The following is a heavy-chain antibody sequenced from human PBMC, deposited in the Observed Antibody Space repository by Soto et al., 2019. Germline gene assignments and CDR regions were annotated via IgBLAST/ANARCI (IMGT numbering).Heavy chain of an antibody. CDR1: GGSISSSSYY. CDR2: IYYSGST. CDR3: AVWVSDFGDVLFDI. D-gene: IGHD3-10*01. J-gene: IGHJ3*02. V-gene: IGHV4-39*01. Sequence: QLQLQESGPGLVKPSETLSLTCTVSGGSISSSSYYWGWIRQPPGKGLEWIGSIYYSGSTNYNPSLKSRVTISVDTSKNQFSLKLSSVTAADTAVYYWAVWVSDFGDVLFDIWGQGTMVTVSS.